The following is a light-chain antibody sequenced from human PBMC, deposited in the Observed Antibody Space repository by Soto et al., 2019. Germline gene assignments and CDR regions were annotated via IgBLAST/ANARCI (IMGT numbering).Light chain of an antibody. CDR1: SSDVGSCNC. J-gene: IGLJ3*02. CDR3: CSSVGSPNWV. CDR2: EVN. Sequence: QSVLTQPASVSGSPGQSITISCTGTSSDVGSCNCVSWYQQHPGKAPTLMIYEVNKRPSGISNRFSGSKSGNTASLTISGLQAEDEAEYYCCSSVGSPNWVFGGGTKVTVL. V-gene: IGLV2-23*02.